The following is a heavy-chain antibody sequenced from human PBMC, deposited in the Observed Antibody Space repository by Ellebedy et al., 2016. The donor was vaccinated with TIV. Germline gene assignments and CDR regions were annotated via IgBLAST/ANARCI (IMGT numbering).Heavy chain of an antibody. V-gene: IGHV4-34*01. Sequence: PGGSLRLSCVVYGGSFSGYYLTWIRQPPGKGLEWVGEITQGGSTYYNPSLKSRVTMSLDTSKDQFSRNLSSVTAADTAVYFCAGGGYGPRMAYWGQGTLVTVSS. J-gene: IGHJ4*02. CDR1: GGSFSGYY. CDR2: ITQGGST. D-gene: IGHD5-12*01. CDR3: AGGGYGPRMAY.